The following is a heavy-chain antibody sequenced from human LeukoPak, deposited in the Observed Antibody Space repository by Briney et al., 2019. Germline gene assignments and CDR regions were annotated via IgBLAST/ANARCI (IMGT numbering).Heavy chain of an antibody. J-gene: IGHJ1*01. V-gene: IGHV1-2*02. CDR3: ARAARIAAAVTAEYFQH. CDR2: MNPKSGAT. D-gene: IGHD6-13*01. Sequence: ASLKVSCKASGYTLTGYYIHWVRRPPGQGLEWMGWMNPKSGATKYSQKFQGRVTMTRDTSITTAYMELSRLRSDDTAVYYCARAARIAAAVTAEYFQHWGQGTLVTVSS. CDR1: GYTLTGYY.